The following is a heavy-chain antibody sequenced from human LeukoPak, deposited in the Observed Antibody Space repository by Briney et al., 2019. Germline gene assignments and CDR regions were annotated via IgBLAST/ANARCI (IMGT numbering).Heavy chain of an antibody. CDR2: IWYDGSNK. CDR1: GFTFSSYG. D-gene: IGHD6-13*01. J-gene: IGHJ4*02. Sequence: GGSLRLSCAASGFTFSSYGMHWVRQAPGKGLEWVAVIWYDGSNKYYADSVKGRFTISRDNSKNTLYLQMNSLRAEDTAVYYCAREQAPAAAGTVFDYWGQGTLVTVSS. CDR3: AREQAPAAAGTVFDY. V-gene: IGHV3-33*01.